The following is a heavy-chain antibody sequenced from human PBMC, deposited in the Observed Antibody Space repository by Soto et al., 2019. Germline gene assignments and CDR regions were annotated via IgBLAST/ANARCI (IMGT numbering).Heavy chain of an antibody. D-gene: IGHD6-13*01. CDR2: ISYDGSNK. J-gene: IGHJ6*02. CDR1: GFTFSSYG. Sequence: QVQLVESGGGVVQPGRSLRLSCAASGFTFSSYGMHWVRQAPGKGLEWVAVISYDGSNKYYADSVKGRFTISRDNSKNTLYLQMNSLRADDTAVYYCAKAFGSSWYDYGMDVWGQGTTVTVSS. V-gene: IGHV3-30*18. CDR3: AKAFGSSWYDYGMDV.